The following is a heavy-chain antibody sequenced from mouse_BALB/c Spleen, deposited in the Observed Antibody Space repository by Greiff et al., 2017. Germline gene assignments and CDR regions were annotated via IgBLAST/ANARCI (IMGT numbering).Heavy chain of an antibody. CDR2: IYPGDGDT. CDR1: GYTFTSYW. J-gene: IGHJ4*01. D-gene: IGHD2-14*01. Sequence: QVHVKQSGAELARPGASVKLSCKASGYTFTSYWMQWVQQRPGQGLEWIGAIYPGDGDTRYTQKFKGKATLTADKSSSTAYMQLSSLASEDSAVYYSARYYRDDGYYDMDDGGEGTSVTVAA. V-gene: IGHV1-87*01. CDR3: ARYYRDDGYYDMDD.